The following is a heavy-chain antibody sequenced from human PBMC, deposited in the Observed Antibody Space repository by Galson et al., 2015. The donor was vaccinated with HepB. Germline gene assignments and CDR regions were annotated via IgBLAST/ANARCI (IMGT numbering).Heavy chain of an antibody. CDR2: IIPILGIA. D-gene: IGHD7-27*01. V-gene: IGHV1-69*10. J-gene: IGHJ3*02. CDR3: ATGRTGEDAFDI. Sequence: SVKVSCKASGGTFSSYAISWVRQAPGQGLEWMGGIIPILGIANYAQKFQGRVTITADKSTSTAYMELSSLRSEDTAVYYCATGRTGEDAFDIWGQGTMVTVSS. CDR1: GGTFSSYA.